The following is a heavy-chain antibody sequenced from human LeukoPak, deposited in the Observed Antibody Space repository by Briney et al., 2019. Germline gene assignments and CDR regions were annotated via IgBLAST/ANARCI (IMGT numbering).Heavy chain of an antibody. CDR1: GGSISSSSYY. D-gene: IGHD3-22*01. CDR3: ARDLRGYYYSRAFDI. J-gene: IGHJ3*02. CDR2: IYYSGST. V-gene: IGHV4-61*01. Sequence: PSETLSLTCTVSGGSISSSSYYWGWIRQPPGRGLEWIGYIYYSGSTNYNPSLKSRVTISVDTSKNQFSLKLSSVTAADTAVYYCARDLRGYYYSRAFDIWGQGTMVTVSS.